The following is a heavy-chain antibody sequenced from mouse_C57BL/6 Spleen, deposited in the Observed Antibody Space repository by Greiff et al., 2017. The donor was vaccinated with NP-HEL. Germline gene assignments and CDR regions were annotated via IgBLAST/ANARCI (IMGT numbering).Heavy chain of an antibody. CDR2: INPNNGGT. Sequence: EVKLQQSGPELVKPGASVKMSCKASGYTFTDYNMHWVKQSHGKSLEWIGYINPNNGGTSYNQKFKGKATLTVNKSSSTAYMELRSLTSEDSAVYYCARREVYSNYVQYYFDYWGQGTTLTVSS. V-gene: IGHV1-22*01. J-gene: IGHJ2*01. D-gene: IGHD2-5*01. CDR1: GYTFTDYN. CDR3: ARREVYSNYVQYYFDY.